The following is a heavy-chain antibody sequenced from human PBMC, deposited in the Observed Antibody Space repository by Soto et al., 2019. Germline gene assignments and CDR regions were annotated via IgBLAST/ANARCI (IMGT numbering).Heavy chain of an antibody. CDR2: IYTSGST. J-gene: IGHJ6*02. D-gene: IGHD2-15*01. CDR3: ASSSLIENYYYYGMDV. CDR1: GGSISSYY. V-gene: IGHV4-4*07. Sequence: SETLSLTCTVSGGSISSYYWSWIRQPAGKGLEWIGRIYTSGSTNYNPSLKSRVTMSVDTSKNQFSLKLSSVTAAGTAVYYCASSSLIENYYYYGMDVWGQGTTVTVSS.